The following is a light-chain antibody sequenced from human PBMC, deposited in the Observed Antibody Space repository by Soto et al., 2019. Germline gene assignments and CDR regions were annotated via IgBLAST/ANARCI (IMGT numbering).Light chain of an antibody. CDR1: QSVSSSY. V-gene: IGKV3-20*01. CDR2: GAS. Sequence: EIVLTQSPCTLSLSPGERATLSCRASQSVSSSYLAWYQQKPGQAPRLLIYGASSRATGIPDRFSGSGSGTDFTLTISRLEPEDFAVFYCQQYGTSEIIFGQGTRLEIK. CDR3: QQYGTSEII. J-gene: IGKJ5*01.